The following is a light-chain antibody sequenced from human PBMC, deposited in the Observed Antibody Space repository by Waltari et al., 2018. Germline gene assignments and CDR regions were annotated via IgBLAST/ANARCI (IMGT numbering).Light chain of an antibody. CDR3: QQTYITPHT. CDR2: TVS. V-gene: IGKV1-39*01. Sequence: DIQMTQSPSSLSASVGDRVTITCRASQSIIKYLNWYQQKPGKAPNLLINTVSSLQSGVPSRFTGSRSGTDFTLTISSLQPEDFATYYCQQTYITPHTFGQGTKLEIK. CDR1: QSIIKY. J-gene: IGKJ2*01.